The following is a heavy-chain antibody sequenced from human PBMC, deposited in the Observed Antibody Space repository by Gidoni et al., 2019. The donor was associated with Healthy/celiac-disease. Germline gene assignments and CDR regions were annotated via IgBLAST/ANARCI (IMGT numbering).Heavy chain of an antibody. D-gene: IGHD6-19*01. V-gene: IGHV4-59*01. CDR1: GGSISSYY. CDR2: IYYSGST. J-gene: IGHJ4*02. CDR3: ARWGHSSRYFDY. Sequence: QVQLQESGPGLVKPSAPLSLTCPVSGGSISSYYWSWIRQPPGKGLEWIGYIYYSGSTNYNPALKSRVTISVDTSKNQFSRKLSSVTAADTAVYYCARWGHSSRYFDYWGQGTLVTVSS.